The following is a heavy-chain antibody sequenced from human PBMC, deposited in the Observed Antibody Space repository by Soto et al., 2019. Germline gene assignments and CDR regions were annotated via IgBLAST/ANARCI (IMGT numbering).Heavy chain of an antibody. CDR2: VIPILGMS. CDR1: GDTFSRYT. J-gene: IGHJ4*02. CDR3: ATSYGSGSAHFDN. Sequence: QVQLVQSGAEVKMPGSSVTVSCTASGDTFSRYTINWVRQAPGQGPEWVGRVIPILGMSDYAHKFQGRVSITADKSTSTADMLVSRLRSDDTAVYSCATSYGSGSAHFDNWGQGTLVTVSS. V-gene: IGHV1-69*02. D-gene: IGHD3-10*01.